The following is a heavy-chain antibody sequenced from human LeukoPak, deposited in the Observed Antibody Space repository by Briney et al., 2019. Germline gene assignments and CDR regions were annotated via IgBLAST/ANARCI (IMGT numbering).Heavy chain of an antibody. CDR2: ISRSSSYI. D-gene: IGHD2-2*01. CDR3: ARDTRTYYFDY. Sequence: PGGSLRLSCAASGFTFSSYSMNWVRQAPGKGLEWVSSISRSSSYIYYADSVKGRFTISRDNAKNSLYLEMNSLRAEDTAVYYCARDTRTYYFDYWGQGTLVTVSS. V-gene: IGHV3-21*01. J-gene: IGHJ4*02. CDR1: GFTFSSYS.